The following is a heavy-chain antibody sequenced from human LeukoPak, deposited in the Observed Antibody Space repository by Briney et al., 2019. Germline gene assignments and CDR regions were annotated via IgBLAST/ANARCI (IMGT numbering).Heavy chain of an antibody. CDR1: GFTFSSYA. CDR3: AKVVSEGYSSGWLVDY. D-gene: IGHD6-19*01. J-gene: IGHJ4*02. Sequence: GGSLRLSCAASGFTFSSYAMSWVRQAPGKGLEWVSAISGSGGSTYYADSVKGRFTISRDNSKNTLYPQMNSLRAEDTAVYYCAKVVSEGYSSGWLVDYWGQGTLVTVSS. CDR2: ISGSGGST. V-gene: IGHV3-23*01.